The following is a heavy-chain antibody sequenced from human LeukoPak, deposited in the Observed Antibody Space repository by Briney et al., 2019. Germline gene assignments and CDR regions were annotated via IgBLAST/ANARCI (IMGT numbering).Heavy chain of an antibody. D-gene: IGHD3-22*01. Sequence: SVKVSCKASGFTFTSSAMQWVRQARGQRLEWIGWIVVGSGNTNYAQKFQERVTFTRDMSTSTAYMELSSLRSEDTAVYYCAAATPHYDSSGYYYTSYDAFDIWGQGTMVTVSS. CDR2: IVVGSGNT. V-gene: IGHV1-58*02. CDR3: AAATPHYDSSGYYYTSYDAFDI. CDR1: GFTFTSSA. J-gene: IGHJ3*02.